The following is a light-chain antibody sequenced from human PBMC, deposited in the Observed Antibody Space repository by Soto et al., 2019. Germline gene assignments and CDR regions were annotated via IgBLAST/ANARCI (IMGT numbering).Light chain of an antibody. CDR2: GAS. V-gene: IGKV3-15*01. CDR1: QSVNSD. CDR3: HQYDNWPET. Sequence: VLTQSPVTLSVSPGERATLSCRASQSVNSDLAWYQQKPGQAPRLLIYGASTRATGIPARFSGSGSGTEFTLTISSLQSEDFAVYYCHQYDNWPETFGQGTKVDIK. J-gene: IGKJ1*01.